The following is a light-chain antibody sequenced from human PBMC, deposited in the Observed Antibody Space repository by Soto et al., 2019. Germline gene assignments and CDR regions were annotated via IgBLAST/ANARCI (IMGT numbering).Light chain of an antibody. J-gene: IGLJ3*02. CDR1: SSDVGGYNY. Sequence: QSALTQPASVSGSPGQSITISCTGTSSDVGGYNYVSWYQQHPGKAPKLMIYEVSNRPSGVSNRFSGSKSGNTDSLTSSGLQAEDEADYYCSSYTSSSTRVFGGGTKLTVL. CDR3: SSYTSSSTRV. V-gene: IGLV2-14*01. CDR2: EVS.